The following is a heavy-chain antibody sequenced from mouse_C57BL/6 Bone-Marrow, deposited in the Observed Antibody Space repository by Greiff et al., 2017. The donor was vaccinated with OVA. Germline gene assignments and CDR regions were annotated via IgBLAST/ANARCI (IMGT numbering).Heavy chain of an antibody. CDR1: GFTFSSYG. D-gene: IGHD3-2*02. CDR3: SRQSSGYAMDY. CDR2: ISSGGSYT. J-gene: IGHJ4*01. V-gene: IGHV5-6*01. Sequence: EVMLVESGGDLVKPGGSLKLSCAASGFTFSSYGMSWVRQTPDKRLEWVATISSGGSYTYYPDSVKGRFTISRDNAKNTLYLQLSSLKSEDTAMYDGSRQSSGYAMDYWGQGTSVTVSS.